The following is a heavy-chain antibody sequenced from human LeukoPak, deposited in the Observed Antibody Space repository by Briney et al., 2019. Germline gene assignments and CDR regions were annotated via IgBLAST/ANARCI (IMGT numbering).Heavy chain of an antibody. V-gene: IGHV3-23*05. CDR2: IDISGGAT. CDR1: GFPFSSHA. D-gene: IGHD3-16*01. Sequence: GGSLRLSCVASGFPFSSHAMCWVRQAPGKGLEWVSSIDISGGATWYADPVRGRFTIPRDNSKNTLYLQMTSLRVEDTALYYCANEIRPNDYWGQGTLVSVSS. CDR3: ANEIRPNDY. J-gene: IGHJ4*02.